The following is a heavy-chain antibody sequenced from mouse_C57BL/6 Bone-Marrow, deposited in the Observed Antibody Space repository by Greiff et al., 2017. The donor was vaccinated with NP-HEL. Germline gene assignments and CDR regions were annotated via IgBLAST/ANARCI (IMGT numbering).Heavy chain of an antibody. CDR1: GYTFTSYW. Sequence: QVQLKQPGAELVKPGASVKMSCKASGYTFTSYWITWVKQRPGQGLEWIGDIYPGSGSTNYNEKFKSKATLTVDTSSSQAYMQLSSLTSEDSAVYYCARPTIYYDYAGDYFDYWGQGTTLTVSS. V-gene: IGHV1-55*01. CDR2: IYPGSGST. J-gene: IGHJ2*01. CDR3: ARPTIYYDYAGDYFDY. D-gene: IGHD2-4*01.